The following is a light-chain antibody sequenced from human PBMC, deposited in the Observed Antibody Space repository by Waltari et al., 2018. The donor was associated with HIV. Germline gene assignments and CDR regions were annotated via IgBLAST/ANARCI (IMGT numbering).Light chain of an antibody. CDR2: EVT. Sequence: VGAYNLVSWYQQHAGKAPKLMIFEVTQRPSGVSDRFSGSRSGNTASLTISGLQADDEGDYYCCSYTGTGVVFGGGTKLTVL. J-gene: IGLJ2*01. CDR1: VGAYNL. CDR3: CSYTGTGVV. V-gene: IGLV2-23*02.